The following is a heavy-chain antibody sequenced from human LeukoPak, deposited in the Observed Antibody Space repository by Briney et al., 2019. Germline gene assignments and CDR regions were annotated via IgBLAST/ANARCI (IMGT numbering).Heavy chain of an antibody. CDR3: ARGILADDVLTGP. Sequence: ASVKVSCKTSGYTFSSYGITWVRQAPGQGLEWMGWVSTYNGDTKYAPKLQGRVTMTTDTSTTTAFMQLRSLRTDDTAVYFCARGILADDVLTGPWGQGPLVIVSS. CDR1: GYTFSSYG. D-gene: IGHD3-9*01. CDR2: VSTYNGDT. J-gene: IGHJ5*02. V-gene: IGHV1-18*01.